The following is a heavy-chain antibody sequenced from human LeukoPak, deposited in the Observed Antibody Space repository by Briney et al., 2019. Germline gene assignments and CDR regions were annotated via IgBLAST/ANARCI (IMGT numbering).Heavy chain of an antibody. D-gene: IGHD1-26*01. CDR2: ISSSGSTI. CDR1: GVTFSSFV. V-gene: IGHV3-48*03. CDR3: ARDRQWELLSPYYFDY. J-gene: IGHJ4*02. Sequence: GGSLRLSSVASGVTFSSFVRYWGCDAPGGGGEWVSYISSSGSTIYYADSVKGRFTISRDNAKNSLYLQMNNLRAEDTAVYYCARDRQWELLSPYYFDYWGQGTLVTVSS.